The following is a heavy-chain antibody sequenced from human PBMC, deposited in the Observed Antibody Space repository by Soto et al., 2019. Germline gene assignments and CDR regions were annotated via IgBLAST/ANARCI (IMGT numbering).Heavy chain of an antibody. CDR1: GGSISSYY. CDR3: ARLDGHLWFGDWYYYYGMDV. V-gene: IGHV4-59*01. J-gene: IGHJ6*02. Sequence: SETLSLTCTVSGGSISSYYWSWIRQPPGKGLEWIGYIYYSGSTNYNPSLKSRVTISVDTSKNQFSLKLSSVTAADTAVYYCARLDGHLWFGDWYYYYGMDVWGQGTTVTVS. D-gene: IGHD3-10*01. CDR2: IYYSGST.